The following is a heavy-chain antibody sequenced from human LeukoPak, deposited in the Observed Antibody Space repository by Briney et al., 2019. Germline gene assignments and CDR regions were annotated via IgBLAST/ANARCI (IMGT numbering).Heavy chain of an antibody. CDR2: ISGSGGST. CDR1: GFTFSSYA. Sequence: GGSLRLSCAASGFTFSSYAMSWVRQAPGKGLEWVSAISGSGGSTYYADSVKGRFTISRDNSKNTLYLQMNSLRAEDTAVYYCARDLFVAYCGGDCGYWGQGTLVTVSS. D-gene: IGHD2-21*01. J-gene: IGHJ4*02. CDR3: ARDLFVAYCGGDCGY. V-gene: IGHV3-23*01.